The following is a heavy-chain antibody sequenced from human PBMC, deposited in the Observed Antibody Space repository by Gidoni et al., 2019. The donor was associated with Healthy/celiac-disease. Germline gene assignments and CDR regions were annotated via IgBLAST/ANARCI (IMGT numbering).Heavy chain of an antibody. Sequence: EVQLVESGGGLVKPGWSLRLSCPAPGFTFSNAWMRWVRQAPGKGLEWVGRIKSKTDGGTTDYAAPVKGRFTISRDDSKNTLYLQMNSLKTEDTAVYYCTTDPPLQLWADYWGQGTLVTVSS. V-gene: IGHV3-15*01. CDR3: TTDPPLQLWADY. J-gene: IGHJ4*02. CDR2: IKSKTDGGTT. D-gene: IGHD5-18*01. CDR1: GFTFSNAW.